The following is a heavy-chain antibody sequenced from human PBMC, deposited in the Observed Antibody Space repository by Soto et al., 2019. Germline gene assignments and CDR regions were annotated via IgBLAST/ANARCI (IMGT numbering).Heavy chain of an antibody. J-gene: IGHJ6*02. CDR1: GGTFSSDA. D-gene: IGHD3-3*01. V-gene: IGHV1-69*06. CDR2: IIPIFGTA. Sequence: GASVKVSCKASGGTFSSDAISWVRQAPGQGLEWMGGIIPIFGTANYAQKFQGRVTITADKSTSTAYMELSSLRSEDTAVYYCARAYDFWSGSRGPYYYGMDVWGQGTTVTVSS. CDR3: ARAYDFWSGSRGPYYYGMDV.